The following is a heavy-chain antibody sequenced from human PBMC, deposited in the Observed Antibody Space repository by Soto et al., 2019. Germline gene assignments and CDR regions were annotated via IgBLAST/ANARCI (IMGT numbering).Heavy chain of an antibody. D-gene: IGHD3-22*01. J-gene: IGHJ3*02. CDR1: GLTFRTYG. V-gene: IGHV3-30*03. CDR2: ISYDGSNK. Sequence: GGSMRLSCAASGLTFRTYGMHWVRQDPGKGLEWVAVISYDGSNKYYVDYVKGRFTISRDNSKNTLYLQMNSLRAEDTAVYYCARGHDSSGYYPYAFDIWGQGTMVTVSS. CDR3: ARGHDSSGYYPYAFDI.